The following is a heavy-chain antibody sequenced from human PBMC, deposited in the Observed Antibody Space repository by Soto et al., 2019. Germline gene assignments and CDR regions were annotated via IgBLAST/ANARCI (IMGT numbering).Heavy chain of an antibody. V-gene: IGHV1-18*01. CDR3: ASAGAAPYYYYGMDV. Sequence: QVQLVQSGAEVRKPGASVKVSCKASGYTFSTSGMSWLRQAPGQGLEWMGWISTYNGDTNDAPKFQDRVTMTSDTSTSTDYMELRSLRSDDTAVYYCASAGAAPYYYYGMDVWGKGTRVTVSS. D-gene: IGHD2-15*01. J-gene: IGHJ6*04. CDR2: ISTYNGDT. CDR1: GYTFSTSG.